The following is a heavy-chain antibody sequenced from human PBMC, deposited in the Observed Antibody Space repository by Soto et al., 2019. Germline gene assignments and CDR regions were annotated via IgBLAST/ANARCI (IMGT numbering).Heavy chain of an antibody. J-gene: IGHJ6*02. CDR1: GFTVSSNY. V-gene: IGHV3-53*01. CDR3: ARVSGYCSGGSCYYYYGMDV. CDR2: IYSGGST. D-gene: IGHD2-15*01. Sequence: PGGSLRLSCAASGFTVSSNYMSWVRQAPGKGLEWVSVIYSGGSTYYADSVKGRFTISRDNSKNTLYLQMNSLRAEDTAVYYCARVSGYCSGGSCYYYYGMDVWGQGTTVTVSS.